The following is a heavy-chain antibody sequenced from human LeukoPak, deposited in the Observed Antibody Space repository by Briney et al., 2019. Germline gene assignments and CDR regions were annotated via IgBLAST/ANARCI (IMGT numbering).Heavy chain of an antibody. Sequence: SETLSLTCAVYGGSVSGYFWSWIRQRPGKGLECVGEINHSGSTNYNPSLKSRVTISVDTSKNQFSLELSSVTAADTAVYYCANRNYYGSESPLGFDPWGQGTLVTVSS. CDR1: GGSVSGYF. D-gene: IGHD3-10*01. V-gene: IGHV4-34*01. CDR2: INHSGST. CDR3: ANRNYYGSESPLGFDP. J-gene: IGHJ5*02.